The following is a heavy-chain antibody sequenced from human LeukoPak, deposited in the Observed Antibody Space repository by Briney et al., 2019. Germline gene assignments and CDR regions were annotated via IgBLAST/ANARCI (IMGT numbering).Heavy chain of an antibody. CDR1: GFAFRNYW. CDR3: AKAMGDGYNRSPLDY. Sequence: GGSLRLSCVASGFAFRNYWMYWVRQGPGKGLVWLSRINPDGSTTTYADSVKGRSTISRDNAKNSLYLQMNSLRAEDMALYYCAKAMGDGYNRSPLDYWGQGTLVTVSS. V-gene: IGHV3-74*01. CDR2: INPDGSTT. D-gene: IGHD5-24*01. J-gene: IGHJ4*02.